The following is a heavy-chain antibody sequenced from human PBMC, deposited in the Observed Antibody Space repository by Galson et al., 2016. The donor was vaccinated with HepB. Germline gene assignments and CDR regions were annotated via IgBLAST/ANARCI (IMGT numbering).Heavy chain of an antibody. CDR1: GFTFKSYA. V-gene: IGHV3-30-3*01. J-gene: IGHJ3*02. CDR3: ASFGGVIAYDAFDI. D-gene: IGHD3-16*02. CDR2: TSHDGNSN. Sequence: LRLSCAASGFTFKSYAMYWVRQAPGKGLEWVAVTSHDGNSNSCADSVKGRFTISRDNSKNTLYLQMNSLRVEDTAVYYCASFGGVIAYDAFDIWGQGTMVTVSS.